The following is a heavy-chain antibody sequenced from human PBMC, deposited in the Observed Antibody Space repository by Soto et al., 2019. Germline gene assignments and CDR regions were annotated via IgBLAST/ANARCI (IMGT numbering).Heavy chain of an antibody. Sequence: EVQLVESGGGLVQRGGSLRLSCAASGLTFSSYSMNWVRQAPGKGLEWVSYISSSSSTIYYADSVKGRFTISRDNAKNSLYLQMNSLRAEDTAVYYCAFGEDSPYYYYGMDVWGQGTTVTVSS. CDR1: GLTFSSYS. J-gene: IGHJ6*02. CDR3: AFGEDSPYYYYGMDV. CDR2: ISSSSSTI. V-gene: IGHV3-48*01. D-gene: IGHD2-15*01.